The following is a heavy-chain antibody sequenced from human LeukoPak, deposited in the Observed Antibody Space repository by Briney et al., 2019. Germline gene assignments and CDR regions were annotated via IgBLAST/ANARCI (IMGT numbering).Heavy chain of an antibody. Sequence: PSETLSLTCTVSGGSISSYYWSWIRQPAGKELEWIGRMYITGDTNYNPSLKSRVTMSLDTSKNQFSLKLSSVTAADTAVYYCARGIESYGDYGYWGQGILVTVSS. V-gene: IGHV4-4*07. CDR2: MYITGDT. CDR3: ARGIESYGDYGY. CDR1: GGSISSYY. J-gene: IGHJ4*02. D-gene: IGHD4-17*01.